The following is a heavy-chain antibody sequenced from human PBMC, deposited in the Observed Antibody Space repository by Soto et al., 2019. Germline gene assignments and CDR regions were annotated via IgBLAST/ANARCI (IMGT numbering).Heavy chain of an antibody. Sequence: QTGGSLRLSCAASGFTFTTYGMHWVRQAPGKGLEWVAVISYDGTNKFYEDSVDGRFTISRDNSKNTLFLQMNSLRPEDTAVYYCARGTPYTTGWYYFDFWGQGTLVTVSS. CDR3: ARGTPYTTGWYYFDF. D-gene: IGHD6-19*01. J-gene: IGHJ4*02. CDR1: GFTFTTYG. V-gene: IGHV3-30*03. CDR2: ISYDGTNK.